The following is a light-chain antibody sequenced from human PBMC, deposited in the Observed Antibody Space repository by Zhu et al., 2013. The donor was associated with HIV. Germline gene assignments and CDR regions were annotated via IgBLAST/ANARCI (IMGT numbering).Light chain of an antibody. Sequence: DVQMTQSPSSLSASVGDRVTITCRASQGISSYLAWFQQKPGKAPKSLIYGASSLQSGVSSKFSGSGSGTDFTLTISSLQPEDSATYYCQQYNSYPITFGGGTKVEIK. CDR3: QQYNSYPIT. V-gene: IGKV1-16*02. CDR1: QGISSY. J-gene: IGKJ4*01. CDR2: GAS.